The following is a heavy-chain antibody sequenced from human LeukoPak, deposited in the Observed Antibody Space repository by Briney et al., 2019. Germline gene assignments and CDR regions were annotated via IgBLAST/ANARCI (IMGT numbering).Heavy chain of an antibody. CDR2: IKSKTDGGTT. V-gene: IGHV3-15*07. Sequence: GGSLRLSCAASGFTFNNAWMNWVRQAPGKGLEWVGRIKSKTDGGTTDYAAPVKGRFTISRDDSKNTLYLQMNSLKTEDTAVYYCSLGGYYNPYYYYGMDVWGQGTTVTVSS. CDR1: GFTFNNAW. D-gene: IGHD3-9*01. CDR3: SLGGYYNPYYYYGMDV. J-gene: IGHJ6*02.